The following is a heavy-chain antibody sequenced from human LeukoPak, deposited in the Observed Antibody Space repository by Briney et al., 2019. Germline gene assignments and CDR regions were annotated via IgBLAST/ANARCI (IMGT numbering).Heavy chain of an antibody. CDR2: IYYSGST. CDR1: GGSVSSGSYY. J-gene: IGHJ6*02. V-gene: IGHV4-61*01. Sequence: SETLSLTCTVSGGSVSSGSYYWSWIRRPPGKGLEWIGYIYYSGSTNYNPSLKSRVTISVDTSKNQFSLKLSSVTAADTAVYYCASENLQNDFWSGYYSYYGMDVWGQGTTVTVSS. D-gene: IGHD3-3*01. CDR3: ASENLQNDFWSGYYSYYGMDV.